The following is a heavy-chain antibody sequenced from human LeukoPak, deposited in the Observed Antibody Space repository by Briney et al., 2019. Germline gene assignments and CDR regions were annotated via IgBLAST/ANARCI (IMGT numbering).Heavy chain of an antibody. Sequence: GGSLRLSCAASGFTFTDYAIHWVRQAPGKGLEWVAVISYDGDHKYYPDSVKGRFSISRDNSRNTLYLQMNSLRAEDTAAYYCAKDRVSTVTTNYFDYWGQGTLVTVSS. V-gene: IGHV3-30-3*02. D-gene: IGHD4-17*01. CDR1: GFTFTDYA. CDR2: ISYDGDHK. J-gene: IGHJ4*02. CDR3: AKDRVSTVTTNYFDY.